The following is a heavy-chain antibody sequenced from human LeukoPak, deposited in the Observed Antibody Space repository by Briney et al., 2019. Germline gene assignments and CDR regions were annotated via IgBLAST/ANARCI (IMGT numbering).Heavy chain of an antibody. CDR1: GYTFTGFY. CDR2: INPYSGGI. J-gene: IGHJ4*02. D-gene: IGHD5-12*01. CDR3: ARDKALDIVGTTADY. Sequence: ASVKVSCKASGYTFTGFYIHWVRQAPGHGLEWMGWINPYSGGITYAQSFQGRVTLTRDTSISTAYMELSSLRSDDTAIYYCARDKALDIVGTTADYWGQGTLVTVSS. V-gene: IGHV1-2*02.